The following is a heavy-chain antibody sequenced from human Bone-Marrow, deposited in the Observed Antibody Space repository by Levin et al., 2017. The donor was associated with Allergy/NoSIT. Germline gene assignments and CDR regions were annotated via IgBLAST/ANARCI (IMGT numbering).Heavy chain of an antibody. CDR2: INSDGSST. CDR3: ARVPNSSGWYGAY. V-gene: IGHV3-74*01. D-gene: IGHD6-19*01. Sequence: PGGSLRLSCAASGFTFSNYWMHWVRQAPGKGLVCVSRINSDGSSTFYADSVKGRFTISRDNAKNTLYLQMNSLRAEDTAVYFCARVPNSSGWYGAYWGQGTLLTVSS. J-gene: IGHJ4*02. CDR1: GFTFSNYW.